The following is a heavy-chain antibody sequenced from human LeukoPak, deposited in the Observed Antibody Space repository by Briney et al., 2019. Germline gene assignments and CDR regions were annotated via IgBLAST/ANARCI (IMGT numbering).Heavy chain of an antibody. D-gene: IGHD3-10*01. J-gene: IGHJ4*02. CDR2: IRYDGSKK. V-gene: IGHV3-30*02. CDR3: AIDLRLGVGELTADLDY. CDR1: GFTISSYC. Sequence: GGSLSLSCAASGFTISSYCMNWVRQAPGKGLEWVAFIRYDGSKKYYADSVKRRFTISRYNSKNTLYLQMNSLRAEHTAVYYCAIDLRLGVGELTADLDYWGQGTLVTVSS.